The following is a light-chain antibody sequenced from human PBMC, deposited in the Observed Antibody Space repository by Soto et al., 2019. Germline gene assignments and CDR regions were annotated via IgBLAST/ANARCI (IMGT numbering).Light chain of an antibody. CDR3: QQYSNWPLT. J-gene: IGKJ4*01. CDR2: GAS. V-gene: IGKV3-15*01. CDR1: QSVNSN. Sequence: EIVMTQSPATLSVSPGEGATLSCRASQSVNSNLAWYQQKPGQAPRLLIFGASTRATGIPARFSGSGSGAEFSLTISALQSEDFAIYYCQQYSNWPLTFGGGTKVGIK.